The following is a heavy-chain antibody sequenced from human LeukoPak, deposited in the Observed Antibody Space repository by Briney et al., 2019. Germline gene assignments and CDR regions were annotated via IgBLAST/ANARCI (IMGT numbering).Heavy chain of an antibody. CDR1: GGSISSYY. CDR2: IYYSGST. J-gene: IGHJ3*02. V-gene: IGHV4-59*01. CDR3: ARDLGYDWPTHAFDI. D-gene: IGHD3-3*01. Sequence: SETLSLTCTVSGGSISSYYWSWIRQPPGKGLKWIGYIYYSGSTNYNPSLKSRVTISVDTSKNQFSLKLSSVTAADTAVYYCARDLGYDWPTHAFDIWGQGTMVTVSS.